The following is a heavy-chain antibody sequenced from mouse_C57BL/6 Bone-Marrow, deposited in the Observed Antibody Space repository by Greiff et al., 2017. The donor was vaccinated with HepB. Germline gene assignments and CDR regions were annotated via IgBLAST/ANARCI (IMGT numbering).Heavy chain of an antibody. Sequence: VQLQQSGPGLVKPSQSLSLTCSVTGYSITSGYYWNWIRQFPGNKLEWMGYISYDGSNNYNPSLKNRISITRDTSKNQFFLKLNSVTTEDTATYYCARDPPLLSYWGQGTLVTVSA. CDR3: ARDPPLLSY. CDR2: ISYDGSN. V-gene: IGHV3-6*01. D-gene: IGHD2-1*01. CDR1: GYSITSGYY. J-gene: IGHJ3*01.